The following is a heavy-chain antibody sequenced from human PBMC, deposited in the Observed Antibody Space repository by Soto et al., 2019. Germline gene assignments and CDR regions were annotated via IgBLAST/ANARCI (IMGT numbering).Heavy chain of an antibody. J-gene: IGHJ4*02. V-gene: IGHV3-7*04. CDR1: GFSFGTYW. CDR3: ARVRPGYFDY. CDR2: IKEDGSEK. Sequence: GGSLRLSCAASGFSFGTYWMSWVLQAPGKGLEWVANIKEDGSEKYYVDSAKGRFTISRDNAQTSLYLQMDSLRAEDTAVYYCARVRPGYFDYWGQGTLVTVSS.